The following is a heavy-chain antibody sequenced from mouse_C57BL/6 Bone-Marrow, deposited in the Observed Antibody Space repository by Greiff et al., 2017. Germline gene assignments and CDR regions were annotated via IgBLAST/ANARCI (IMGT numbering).Heavy chain of an antibody. V-gene: IGHV5-6*02. CDR1: GFTFSSYG. Sequence: DVTLVESGGDLVKPGGSLKLSCAASGFTFSSYGMSWVRQTPDKRLEWVATISSGGSYTYYPDSVKGRFTISRDNAKNTLYLQMSSLKSEDTAMYYCARHDAGDYFDYWCQGTTLPVSS. J-gene: IGHJ2*01. CDR3: ARHDAGDYFDY. CDR2: ISSGGSYT.